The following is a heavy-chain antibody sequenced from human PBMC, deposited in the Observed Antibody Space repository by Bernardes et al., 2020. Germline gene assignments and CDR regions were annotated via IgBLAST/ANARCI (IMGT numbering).Heavy chain of an antibody. CDR1: GFTFSSYW. CDR3: ARTPYNYAVDY. V-gene: IGHV3-74*01. Sequence: GGTLRLLCAASGFTFSSYWMHWVRKAPGKGLVWVSRINSDGSSTNYADSVKGRFTISRDNAKNTLYLQMNSLRAEDTAVYYCARTPYNYAVDYWGQGTLVTVSS. J-gene: IGHJ4*02. D-gene: IGHD5-12*01. CDR2: INSDGSST.